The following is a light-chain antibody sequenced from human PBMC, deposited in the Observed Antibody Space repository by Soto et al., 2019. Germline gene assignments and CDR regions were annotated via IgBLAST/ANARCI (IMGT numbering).Light chain of an antibody. CDR3: HHYDSSPPYT. CDR2: AAS. V-gene: IGKV3-20*01. Sequence: EIVLAQSPVTLSLSPGERATLSSRASRSFASSYLGWYQQKPGQAPRLLIYAASTRATGIPDRFSGSGSATDFTLIISRLEPEDSSVYYCHHYDSSPPYTFGQGTKLEIK. J-gene: IGKJ2*01. CDR1: RSFASSY.